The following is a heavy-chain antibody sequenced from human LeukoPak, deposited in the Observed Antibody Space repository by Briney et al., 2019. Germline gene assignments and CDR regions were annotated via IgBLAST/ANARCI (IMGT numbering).Heavy chain of an antibody. CDR2: IFPGDSDT. D-gene: IGHD3-22*01. V-gene: IGHV5-51*01. CDR3: ARQSHDSSGYYSGDVYFDY. CDR1: GYSFTSYW. Sequence: KPGESLRISCKGSGYSFTSYWIGWVRQMPGKGLEWMGIIFPGDSDTRYSPSFQGQVTISADKSISTAYLQWSSLKASDTAMYYCARQSHDSSGYYSGDVYFDYWGQGTLVTVSS. J-gene: IGHJ4*02.